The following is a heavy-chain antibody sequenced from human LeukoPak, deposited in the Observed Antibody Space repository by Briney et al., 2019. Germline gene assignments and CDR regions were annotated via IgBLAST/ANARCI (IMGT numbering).Heavy chain of an antibody. CDR1: GFTFSSYG. D-gene: IGHD2-2*01. Sequence: GGSLRLSCAASGFTFSSYGMHWVRQAPGKGLEWVAFIRYDGSNKYYADSVKGRFTISRDNSKNTLYLQMNSLRAEDTAVYYCAKDLEDIVVVPAAHFDYWGQGPLVTVSS. CDR3: AKDLEDIVVVPAAHFDY. CDR2: IRYDGSNK. J-gene: IGHJ4*02. V-gene: IGHV3-30*02.